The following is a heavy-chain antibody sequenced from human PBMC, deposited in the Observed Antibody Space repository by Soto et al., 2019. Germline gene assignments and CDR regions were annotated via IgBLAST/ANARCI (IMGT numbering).Heavy chain of an antibody. Sequence: PVGSLRLSCAASGFTLSSYARHWVRQAPGKGLEWVALISYDGSDKDYADSVKGRFTISRDNSRNTLFLQMNSLRAEDTAVYYCARDYYKYYDSSGYYRSPAYWGQGTLVTVSS. D-gene: IGHD3-22*01. CDR3: ARDYYKYYDSSGYYRSPAY. J-gene: IGHJ4*02. CDR2: ISYDGSDK. CDR1: GFTLSSYA. V-gene: IGHV3-30-3*01.